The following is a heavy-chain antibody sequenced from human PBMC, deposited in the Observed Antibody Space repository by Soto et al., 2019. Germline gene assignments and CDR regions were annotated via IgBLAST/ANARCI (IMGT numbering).Heavy chain of an antibody. J-gene: IGHJ5*02. CDR1: GYTFTGYS. D-gene: IGHD3-22*01. CDR2: INPNSGGT. Sequence: ASVKVSCKASGYTFTGYSMHWVRQAPGQGLEWMGWINPNSGGTNYAQKFQGWVTMTRDTSISTAYMELSRLRSDDTAVYYCARGHYDSSGSYWFDPWGQGTLVTVSS. V-gene: IGHV1-2*04. CDR3: ARGHYDSSGSYWFDP.